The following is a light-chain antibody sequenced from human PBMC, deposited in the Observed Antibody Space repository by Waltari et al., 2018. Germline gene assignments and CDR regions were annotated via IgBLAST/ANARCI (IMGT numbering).Light chain of an antibody. CDR1: QSVSSN. J-gene: IGKJ2*01. Sequence: EIVMTQSPATLSVSPGERATLSCRASQSVSSNLAWYQQKHGQAPRLLIHGASPRATGIPARFSGSGSGTEFTLTISSLQSEDFAVYYCQHYNNWPRYTFGQGTKLEIK. CDR2: GAS. V-gene: IGKV3-15*01. CDR3: QHYNNWPRYT.